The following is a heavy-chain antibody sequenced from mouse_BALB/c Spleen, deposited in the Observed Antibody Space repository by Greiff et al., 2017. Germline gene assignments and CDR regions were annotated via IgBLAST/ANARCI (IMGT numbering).Heavy chain of an antibody. CDR1: GFTFSSYA. Sequence: EVKVVESGGGLVKPGGSLKLSCAASGFTFSSYAMSWVRQTPEKRLEWVASISSGGSTYYPDSVKGRFTISRDNARNILYLQMSSLRSEDTDMYYSAREIRYYFDYWGQGTTVTVSA. V-gene: IGHV5-6-5*01. CDR3: AREIRYYFDY. CDR2: ISSGGST. J-gene: IGHJ2*01.